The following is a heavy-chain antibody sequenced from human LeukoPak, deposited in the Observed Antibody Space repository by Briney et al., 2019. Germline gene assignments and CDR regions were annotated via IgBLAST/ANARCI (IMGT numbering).Heavy chain of an antibody. J-gene: IGHJ4*02. CDR2: ISYDGSNK. CDR3: AKDGVAYYYDSSGYLGY. Sequence: PGGSLRLSCAASGFTFSSYGMHWVRQAPGKGLEWVAVISYDGSNKYYADSVKGRFTISRDNSKNTLYLQMNSLRAEDTAVYYCAKDGVAYYYDSSGYLGYWGQGTLVTVSS. V-gene: IGHV3-30*18. CDR1: GFTFSSYG. D-gene: IGHD3-22*01.